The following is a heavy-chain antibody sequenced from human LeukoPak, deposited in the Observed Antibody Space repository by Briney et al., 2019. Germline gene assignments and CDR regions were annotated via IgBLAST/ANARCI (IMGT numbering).Heavy chain of an antibody. Sequence: GGSLRLSCAASGFSVSSHWMNWVRQAPGKGLEWVASVKHVGSEKDYADSVKGRFTISRDNAKNSLYLQMNSLRAEDTAVYYCARGVTIFGVVPGYYYYMDVWGKGTTVTVSS. V-gene: IGHV3-7*01. CDR2: VKHVGSEK. D-gene: IGHD3-3*01. J-gene: IGHJ6*03. CDR1: GFSVSSHW. CDR3: ARGVTIFGVVPGYYYYMDV.